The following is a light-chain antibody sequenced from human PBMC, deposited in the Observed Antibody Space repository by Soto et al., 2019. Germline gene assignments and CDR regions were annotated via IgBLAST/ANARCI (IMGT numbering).Light chain of an antibody. CDR3: SSYTSSYTWV. Sequence: QSALTQPASVSGSPGQTITISCTGTSSDIGGYDVVSWYQQHPGKAPKLLIYEVAKRPSGVSNRFSGSKSGNAASLTISGLQAEDEGDYYCSSYTSSYTWVFGGGTKVTVL. V-gene: IGLV2-14*02. J-gene: IGLJ3*02. CDR1: SSDIGGYDV. CDR2: EVA.